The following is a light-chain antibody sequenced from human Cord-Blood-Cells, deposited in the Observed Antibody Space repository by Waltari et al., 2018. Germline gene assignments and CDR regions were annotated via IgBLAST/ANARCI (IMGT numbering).Light chain of an antibody. J-gene: IGLJ1*01. CDR3: CSYAGSYTYV. V-gene: IGLV2-11*01. CDR1: SSDVGGYNY. CDR2: DVS. Sequence: QSALTQPPSVSGPPGQSVTISCTGTSSDVGGYNYVSWYQQHPGKAPKLMIYDVSKRPSGVPDRFPGSKSGNTASLTISGLQAEDEADYYCCSYAGSYTYVFGTGTKVTVL.